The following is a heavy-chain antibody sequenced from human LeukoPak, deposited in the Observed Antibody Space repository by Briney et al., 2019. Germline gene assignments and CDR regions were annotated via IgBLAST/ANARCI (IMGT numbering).Heavy chain of an antibody. CDR2: INPNSGGT. J-gene: IGHJ5*02. Sequence: ASVKVSCKASGYTFTGYYMHWVRQAPGQGLEWMGRINPNSGGTNYAQKFQGRVTMTRDTSISTAYMELSRLRSDDTAVYYCARQLVWGNWFDPLGPGNPGHRLL. CDR1: GYTFTGYY. V-gene: IGHV1-2*06. CDR3: ARQLVWGNWFDP. D-gene: IGHD6-6*01.